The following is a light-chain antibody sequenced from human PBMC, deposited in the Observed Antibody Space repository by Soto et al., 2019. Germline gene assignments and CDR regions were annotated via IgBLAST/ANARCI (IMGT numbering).Light chain of an antibody. CDR2: GAS. CDR3: QQYDSSPRT. CDR1: QSVSSRS. V-gene: IGKV3-20*01. J-gene: IGKJ1*01. Sequence: ESVLTQCRGTLYLSPGERATLSCRANQSVSSRSLAWYQQKPGQAPRLLISGASSRAADIPDRFSGSGSGTDFTLTINRLEPEDFAVYYCQQYDSSPRTFGQGTKVDIK.